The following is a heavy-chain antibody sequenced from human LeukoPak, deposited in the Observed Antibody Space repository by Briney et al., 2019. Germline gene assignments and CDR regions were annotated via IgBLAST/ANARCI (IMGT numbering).Heavy chain of an antibody. CDR2: IYYSGST. J-gene: IGHJ4*02. D-gene: IGHD3-22*01. CDR3: AREGIYYDSSGYYRYYFDY. Sequence: TWVRQHPGKGLEWIGYIYYSGSTYYNPSLKSRVTISVDTSKNQFSLKLSSVTAADTAVYYCAREGIYYDSSGYYRYYFDYWGQGTLVTVSS. V-gene: IGHV4-31*02.